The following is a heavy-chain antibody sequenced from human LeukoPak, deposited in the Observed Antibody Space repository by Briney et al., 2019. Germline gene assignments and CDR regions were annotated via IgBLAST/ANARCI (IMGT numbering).Heavy chain of an antibody. J-gene: IGHJ4*02. V-gene: IGHV3-23*01. CDR1: RFTFSSYV. D-gene: IGHD6-6*01. CDR2: INSNGDEI. Sequence: PGGSLRLSYGAFRFTFSSYVMTGVRQAPGKGLEWVSGINSNGDEIYYADSVRGRFTISRDNSNNALYLQTKSLRTQDTAVYCQANWTGSSSRDDWGQGTLVTVSS. CDR3: ANWTGSSSRDD.